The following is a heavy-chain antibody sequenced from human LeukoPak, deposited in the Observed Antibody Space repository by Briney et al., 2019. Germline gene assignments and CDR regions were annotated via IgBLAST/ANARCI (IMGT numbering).Heavy chain of an antibody. CDR3: ARVLLYGDYEGGQFDY. Sequence: GGSLRLSCAASGFTVSSNDMSWVNQAPGKGLEWVSVIYSGGSTYYADSVKGRFTISRDNSKNTLFLQMNSLRAEDTAVYYCARVLLYGDYEGGQFDYWGQGTRVSVSS. CDR2: IYSGGST. D-gene: IGHD4-17*01. V-gene: IGHV3-53*01. J-gene: IGHJ4*02. CDR1: GFTVSSND.